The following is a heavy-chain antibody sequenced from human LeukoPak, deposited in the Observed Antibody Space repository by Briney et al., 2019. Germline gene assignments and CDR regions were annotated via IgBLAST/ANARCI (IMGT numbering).Heavy chain of an antibody. J-gene: IGHJ6*03. CDR2: INHSGST. Sequence: KPSKTLSLTCAVYGGSFSGYYWSWIRQPPGKGLEWIGEINHSGSTNYNPSLKSRVTISVDTSKNQFSLKLSSVTAADTAVYYCARAKYYYDSSGYFSPYYYMDVWGKGTTVTVSS. CDR1: GGSFSGYY. D-gene: IGHD3-22*01. V-gene: IGHV4-34*01. CDR3: ARAKYYYDSSGYFSPYYYMDV.